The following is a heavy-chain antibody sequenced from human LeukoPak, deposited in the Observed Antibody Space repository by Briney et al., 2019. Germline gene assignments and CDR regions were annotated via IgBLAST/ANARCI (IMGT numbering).Heavy chain of an antibody. CDR1: GFTVSSNY. CDR3: ARDLTYGSGSYHDY. Sequence: GGPLRLSCAASGFTVSSNYMSWVRQAPGKGLEWVAVISYDGSNKYYADSVKGRFTISRDDSKNTLYLQMNSLRAEDTAVYYCARDLTYGSGSYHDYWGQGTLVTVSS. CDR2: ISYDGSNK. J-gene: IGHJ4*02. V-gene: IGHV3-30-3*01. D-gene: IGHD3-10*01.